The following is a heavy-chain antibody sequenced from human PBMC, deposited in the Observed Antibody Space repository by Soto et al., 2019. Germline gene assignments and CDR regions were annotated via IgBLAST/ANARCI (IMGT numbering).Heavy chain of an antibody. CDR1: RFTFSSYA. CDR3: ARAIVLMVYGLDY. J-gene: IGHJ4*02. V-gene: IGHV3-30-3*01. CDR2: ISYDGSNK. Sequence: QVQLVESGGGVVQPGRSLRLSCAASRFTFSSYAMHWVRQAPGKGLEWVAVISYDGSNKYYADSVKGRFTISRDNSKNTLYLQMNSLRAEDTAVYYCARAIVLMVYGLDYWGQGTLVTVSS. D-gene: IGHD2-8*01.